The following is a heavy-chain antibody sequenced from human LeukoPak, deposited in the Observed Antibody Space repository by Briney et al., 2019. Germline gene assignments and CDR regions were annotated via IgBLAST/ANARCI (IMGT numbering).Heavy chain of an antibody. V-gene: IGHV1-18*01. CDR1: GYTFTSYG. J-gene: IGHJ6*02. CDR2: ISAYNGNT. CDR3: ARDTVMMVGSYYYGKDV. Sequence: ASVKVSCKASGYTFTSYGISWVRQAPGQGLEWMGWISAYNGNTHYPEKLQGRLTMTTDTSTSTAYMELRSLRSDDTAIYYCARDTVMMVGSYYYGKDVGGQGTTVTVSS. D-gene: IGHD2-15*01.